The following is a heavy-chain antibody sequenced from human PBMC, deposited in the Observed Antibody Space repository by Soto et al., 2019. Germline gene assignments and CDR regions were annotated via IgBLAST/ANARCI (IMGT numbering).Heavy chain of an antibody. D-gene: IGHD4-4*01. CDR3: ANTLQFTTEEAFDY. CDR2: ISYDGSNK. CDR1: GFTFSSYG. Sequence: GGSLRLSCAASGFTFSSYGMHWVRQAPGKGLEWVAVISYDGSNKYYADSVKGRFTISRDNSKNTLYLQMNSLRAEDTAVYYCANTLQFTTEEAFDYWGQGTLVTVSS. V-gene: IGHV3-30*18. J-gene: IGHJ4*02.